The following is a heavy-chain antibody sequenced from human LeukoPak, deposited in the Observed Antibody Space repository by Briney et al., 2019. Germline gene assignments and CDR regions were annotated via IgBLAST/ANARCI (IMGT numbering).Heavy chain of an antibody. CDR3: TTLASRSPYYYYGMDV. CDR2: IKSKFDGGTT. Sequence: GGSLRLSCAASGFTFSNAWMTWVRQAPGKGLEWVSRIKSKFDGGTTDYAAPVKGRFTISRDDSKNTLYLQMSSLKTEDTAAYYCTTLASRSPYYYYGMDVWGQGTTVTVSS. V-gene: IGHV3-15*01. CDR1: GFTFSNAW. J-gene: IGHJ6*02.